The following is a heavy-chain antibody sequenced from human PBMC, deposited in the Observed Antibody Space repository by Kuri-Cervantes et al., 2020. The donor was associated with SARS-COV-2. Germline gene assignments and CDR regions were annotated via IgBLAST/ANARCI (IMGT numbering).Heavy chain of an antibody. CDR1: GFSFTNYW. CDR3: ARQRGGQLGIGDY. D-gene: IGHD7-27*01. J-gene: IGHJ4*02. Sequence: KVSCKGSGFSFTNYWIGWVRQMPGKGLEWMGIIYPGDSDTRYSPSFQGQVTISADKSISTAYLQWSSLKASDTAMYYCARQRGGQLGIGDYWGQGTLVTVSS. CDR2: IYPGDSDT. V-gene: IGHV5-51*01.